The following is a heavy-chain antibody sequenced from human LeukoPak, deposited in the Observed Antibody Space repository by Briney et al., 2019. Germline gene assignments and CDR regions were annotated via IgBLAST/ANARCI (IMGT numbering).Heavy chain of an antibody. CDR2: IYSGGST. V-gene: IGHV3-53*01. Sequence: PGGSLRLSCAASGFTVSSSYMSWVRQAPGKGLEWVSIIYSGGSTCYADSVKGRFTISRDNSKNTLYLQMNSLRAEDTAVYYCARDSTVRWSYWGQGTLVTVS. CDR3: ARDSTVRWSY. CDR1: GFTVSSSY. J-gene: IGHJ4*02. D-gene: IGHD3-3*01.